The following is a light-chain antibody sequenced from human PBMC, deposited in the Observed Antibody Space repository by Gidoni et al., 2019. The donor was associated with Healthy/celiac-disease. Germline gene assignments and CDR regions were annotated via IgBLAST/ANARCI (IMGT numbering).Light chain of an antibody. V-gene: IGLV3-1*01. Sequence: SYELTQPPSVSVSPGQTASITCPGDELGDKYACWYQQKPGQSPVLVIYQDSKRPSGFPERFSGSNSGNTATLTISGTQAMDEADYYCQAWDSSTASYVFGTGTKVTVL. CDR3: QAWDSSTASYV. CDR2: QDS. J-gene: IGLJ1*01. CDR1: ELGDKY.